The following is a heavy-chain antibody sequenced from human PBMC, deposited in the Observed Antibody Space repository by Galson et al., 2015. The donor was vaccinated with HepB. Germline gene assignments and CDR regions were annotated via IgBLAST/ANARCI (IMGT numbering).Heavy chain of an antibody. V-gene: IGHV1-69*13. D-gene: IGHD6-6*01. CDR2: IIPMFGTA. CDR3: AREQRIEGRLSGAFDF. J-gene: IGHJ3*01. Sequence: SVKVSCKASGGIFSTFSFSWVRQAPGQGLEWMGGIIPMFGTAKYAQKFQGRATITADVSTGTAYMELSRLRSDDTAVYYCAREQRIEGRLSGAFDFWGQGTLVTVSS. CDR1: GGIFSTFS.